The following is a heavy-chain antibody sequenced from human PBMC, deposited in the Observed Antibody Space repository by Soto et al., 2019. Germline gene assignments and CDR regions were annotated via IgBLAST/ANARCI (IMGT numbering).Heavy chain of an antibody. CDR3: VRDMQLWRLDS. D-gene: IGHD2-21*01. CDR2: IGTAGDT. Sequence: GSLRLSCAASGFTFSSYDMHWVRQATGKGLEWVSAIGTAGDTYYPGSVKGRFTIPRENAKNTLYLHMNSLRAEDTAVYYCVRDMQLWRLDSWGQGTLVTVSS. V-gene: IGHV3-13*01. J-gene: IGHJ4*02. CDR1: GFTFSSYD.